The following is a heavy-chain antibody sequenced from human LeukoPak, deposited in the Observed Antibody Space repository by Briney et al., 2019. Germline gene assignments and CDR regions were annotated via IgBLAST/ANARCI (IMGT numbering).Heavy chain of an antibody. V-gene: IGHV3-66*01. D-gene: IGHD4-17*01. J-gene: IGHJ4*02. CDR3: VKEARGTTVYY. Sequence: GGSLRLSCAASGFSFSDNYMSWVRQTPGEGLEGVAVILCGSTYYADSVKVRFTISRDNSKNTLYLQMDSVRAEDTAVYCCVKEARGTTVYYWGQGTLVTVSS. CDR2: ILCGST. CDR1: GFSFSDNY.